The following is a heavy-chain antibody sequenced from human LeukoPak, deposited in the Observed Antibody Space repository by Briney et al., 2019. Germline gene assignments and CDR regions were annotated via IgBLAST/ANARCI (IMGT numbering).Heavy chain of an antibody. V-gene: IGHV3-21*04. D-gene: IGHD1-26*01. CDR2: ISSSSSYI. CDR3: ARGGELRPCDY. CDR1: GFTFSSYS. J-gene: IGHJ4*02. Sequence: GGSLRLSCAASGFTFSSYSMNWVRQAPGKGLEWVSSISSSSSYIYYADSVKGRFTISRDNAKNSLYLQMNSLRAEDTALYYCARGGELRPCDYWGQGTLVTVSS.